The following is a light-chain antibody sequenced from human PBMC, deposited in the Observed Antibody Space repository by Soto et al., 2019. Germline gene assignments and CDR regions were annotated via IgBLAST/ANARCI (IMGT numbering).Light chain of an antibody. V-gene: IGKV3-15*01. CDR2: GAS. Sequence: EIVMTHSPGPLSLSPGERAPLSCRASQSVSSNLAWYQQRPGQAPRLLIYGASTRATGIPARFSGSGSGTEFTLTISSLQSEDFAVYYCQQYNNWPSITFGQGTRLEIK. CDR1: QSVSSN. J-gene: IGKJ5*01. CDR3: QQYNNWPSIT.